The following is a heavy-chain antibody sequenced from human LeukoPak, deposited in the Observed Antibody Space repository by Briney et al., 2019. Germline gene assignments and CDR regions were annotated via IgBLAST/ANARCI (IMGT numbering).Heavy chain of an antibody. J-gene: IGHJ4*02. CDR2: INTNTGNP. V-gene: IGHV7-4-1*02. D-gene: IGHD3-3*01. Sequence: ASVKVSCEASGYTFINYDINWVRQATGQGLEWMGWINTNTGNPTYAQGFTGRFVFSLDTSVSTAYLQISSLKAEDTAVYYCARAGDTIFGVVIGSQNDYWGQGTLVTVSS. CDR3: ARAGDTIFGVVIGSQNDY. CDR1: GYTFINYD.